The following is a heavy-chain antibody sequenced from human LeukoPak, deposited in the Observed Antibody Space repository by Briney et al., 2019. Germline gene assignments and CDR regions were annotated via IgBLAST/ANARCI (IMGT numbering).Heavy chain of an antibody. CDR1: GYTLTELS. J-gene: IGHJ5*02. CDR3: ATYYGSGKTNWFDP. CDR2: FDPEDGET. D-gene: IGHD3-10*01. Sequence: ASVKVSCKVSGYTLTELSMHWVRQAPGKGLEWMEGFDPEDGETIYAQKFQGRVTMTEDTSTDTAYMELSSLRSEDTAVYYCATYYGSGKTNWFDPWGQGTLVTVSS. V-gene: IGHV1-24*01.